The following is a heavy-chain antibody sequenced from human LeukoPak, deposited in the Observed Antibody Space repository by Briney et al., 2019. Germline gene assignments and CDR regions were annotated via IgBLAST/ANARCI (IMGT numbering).Heavy chain of an antibody. CDR2: INHSGST. Sequence: PSETLSLTCAVYGGSFSGYYWIWIRQPPGKGLEWIGEINHSGSTNYNPSLKSRVTISVDTSKNQFSLKLSSVTAADTAVYYCARGWGRSTTFWDYWGQGTLVTVSS. CDR1: GGSFSGYY. CDR3: ARGWGRSTTFWDY. J-gene: IGHJ4*02. D-gene: IGHD2-2*01. V-gene: IGHV4-34*01.